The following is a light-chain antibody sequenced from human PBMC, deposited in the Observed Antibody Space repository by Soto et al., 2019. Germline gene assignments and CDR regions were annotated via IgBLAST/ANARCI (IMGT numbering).Light chain of an antibody. CDR3: ASKTASTFVV. CDR1: SSDVGGHNF. V-gene: IGLV2-14*03. CDR2: EVT. J-gene: IGLJ2*01. Sequence: QSVLTQPASVSGSPGQSITISCTGTSSDVGGHNFVSWYQQHPGKAPKLMIYEVTYRPSGVSNRFTGSKSGNTASLTISGLLAEDEATYYCASKTASTFVVFGGGTKVTVL.